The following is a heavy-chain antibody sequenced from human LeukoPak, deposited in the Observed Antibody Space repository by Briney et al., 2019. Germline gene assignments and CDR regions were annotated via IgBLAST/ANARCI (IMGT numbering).Heavy chain of an antibody. Sequence: GGSLRLSCAASRFTFSSYWMHWVRQAPGKGLVWVSHINGDGSATIYADSVKGRFTISRDNAKNSLYLQMNSLRAEDTAVYYCARRNWNIFDEYYMDVWGKGTTVTISS. D-gene: IGHD1-1*01. J-gene: IGHJ6*03. CDR1: RFTFSSYW. V-gene: IGHV3-74*01. CDR3: ARRNWNIFDEYYMDV. CDR2: INGDGSAT.